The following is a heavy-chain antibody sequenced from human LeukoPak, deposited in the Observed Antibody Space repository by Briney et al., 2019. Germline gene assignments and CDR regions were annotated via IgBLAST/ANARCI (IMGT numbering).Heavy chain of an antibody. Sequence: GGSLRLSCAASGFTFSSYAMSWVRQAPGKGLEWVSTISGSGGSTYYADSVKGRFTIPRDNSKNTLHLQMNSLRAEDTAVYYCAKDLGFPGYCSGGSCYSDNWGQGTLVTVSS. D-gene: IGHD2-15*01. CDR2: ISGSGGST. J-gene: IGHJ4*02. CDR3: AKDLGFPGYCSGGSCYSDN. V-gene: IGHV3-23*01. CDR1: GFTFSSYA.